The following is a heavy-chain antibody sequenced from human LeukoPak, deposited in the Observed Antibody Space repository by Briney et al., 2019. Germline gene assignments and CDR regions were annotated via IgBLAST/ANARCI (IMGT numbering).Heavy chain of an antibody. V-gene: IGHV3-23*01. CDR1: GFTFSSYA. CDR3: AKVPWLVREWFDP. CDR2: IGGSGGST. D-gene: IGHD6-19*01. J-gene: IGHJ5*02. Sequence: PGGSLRLSCAASGFTFSSYAMSWVRRAPGKGLEWVSAIGGSGGSTYYADSVKGRFTISRDNSKNTLYLQMNSLRAEDTAVYYCAKVPWLVREWFDPWGQGTLVTVSS.